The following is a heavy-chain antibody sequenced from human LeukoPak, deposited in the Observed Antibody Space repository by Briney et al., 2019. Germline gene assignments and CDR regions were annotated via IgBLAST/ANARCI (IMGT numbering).Heavy chain of an antibody. CDR3: AKRIGSGSYYFEY. J-gene: IGHJ4*02. CDR1: GFTFSSSV. V-gene: IGHV3-23*01. Sequence: GGSLRLSCAASGFTFSSSVMSWVRQAPGKGLEWVSSISVSGGSTYYADSVKGRFSVSRDNSKNTLYLQMNSLRAEDTAVYYCAKRIGSGSYYFEYWGQGTLVTVSS. D-gene: IGHD6-19*01. CDR2: ISVSGGST.